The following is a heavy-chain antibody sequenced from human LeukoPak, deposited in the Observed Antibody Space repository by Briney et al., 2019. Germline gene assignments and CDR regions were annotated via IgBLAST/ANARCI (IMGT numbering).Heavy chain of an antibody. CDR2: INHSGST. J-gene: IGHJ4*02. Sequence: SQTLSLTCAVYGGSFSGYYWSWIRQPPGKGLEWIGEINHSGSTNYNPSLKSRVTISVDTSKNQFSLKLSSVTAADTAVYYCARGRRWELRIDYWGQGTLVTVSS. D-gene: IGHD1-26*01. CDR1: GGSFSGYY. V-gene: IGHV4-34*01. CDR3: ARGRRWELRIDY.